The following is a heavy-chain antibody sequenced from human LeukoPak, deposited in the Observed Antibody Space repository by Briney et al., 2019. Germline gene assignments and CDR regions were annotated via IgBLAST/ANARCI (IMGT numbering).Heavy chain of an antibody. CDR2: ISGSGDDT. V-gene: IGHV3-23*01. D-gene: IGHD3-10*01. Sequence: GVSLRLSCSASGFTFSSYVMTWVRQAPGQGLEWVSAISGSGDDTYYADSVKGRFTISRDNSKNTLYLQMNSLRAEDTAVYYCAKKEAMIRGVPYYYDFWGQGTLVTVSS. J-gene: IGHJ4*02. CDR3: AKKEAMIRGVPYYYDF. CDR1: GFTFSSYV.